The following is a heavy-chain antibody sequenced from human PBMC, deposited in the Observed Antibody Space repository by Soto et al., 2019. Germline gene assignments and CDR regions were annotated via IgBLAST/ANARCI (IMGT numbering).Heavy chain of an antibody. CDR2: ISRTTNYI. Sequence: EVQLVESGGGLVKPGGSLRLSVAAPGFTFTRYSMNWVRQAQGKGLEWVSSISRTTNYIYYGDSMTGRFTISRDNAKNSLYLEKNSLRAEDTAVYYCARESEDLTSNFDYWGQGTLVTVSS. CDR1: GFTFTRYS. V-gene: IGHV3-21*06. J-gene: IGHJ4*02. CDR3: ARESEDLTSNFDY.